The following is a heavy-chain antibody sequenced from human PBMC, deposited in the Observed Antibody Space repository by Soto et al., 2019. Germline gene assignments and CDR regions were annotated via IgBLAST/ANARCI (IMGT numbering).Heavy chain of an antibody. J-gene: IGHJ4*02. V-gene: IGHV1-18*01. CDR1: GYTFTSYG. CDR2: ISAYNGNT. CDR3: ARGVGWEPLDY. D-gene: IGHD1-26*01. Sequence: QVQLVQSGAEVKKPGASVKVSCKASGYTFTSYGISWVRQAPGQGLEWMGWISAYNGNTNYAQKRRGRVTITTDTSTSTADMELRSLRSDDTAVDYCARGVGWEPLDYWGQGTLVTVSS.